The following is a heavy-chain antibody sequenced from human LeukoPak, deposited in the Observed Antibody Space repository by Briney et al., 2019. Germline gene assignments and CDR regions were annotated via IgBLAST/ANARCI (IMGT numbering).Heavy chain of an antibody. CDR2: ISSSGSTI. V-gene: IGHV3-48*03. J-gene: IGHJ4*02. CDR1: GFTFSSYE. Sequence: GGSLRLSCAASGFTFSSYEMNWVRQAPGKGLEWVSYISSSGSTIYYADSVKGRFTISRDNAKNSLYLQMNSLRAEDTAVYYCARDWDCSDGSCSSLSDYWGQGTLVTVSS. CDR3: ARDWDCSDGSCSSLSDY. D-gene: IGHD2-15*01.